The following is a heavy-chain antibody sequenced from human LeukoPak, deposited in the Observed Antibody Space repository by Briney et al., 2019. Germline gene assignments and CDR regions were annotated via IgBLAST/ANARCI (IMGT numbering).Heavy chain of an antibody. D-gene: IGHD3-3*01. Sequence: PSETLSLTCAVYGGSFSGYYWSWIRQPPGKGLEWIGEINHSGSTNHNPSLKSRVTISVDTSKNQFSLKLSSVTAANTAVYYCARPQRSGHLDLWGQGTLVIVSS. V-gene: IGHV4-34*01. CDR2: INHSGST. CDR3: ARPQRSGHLDL. J-gene: IGHJ5*02. CDR1: GGSFSGYY.